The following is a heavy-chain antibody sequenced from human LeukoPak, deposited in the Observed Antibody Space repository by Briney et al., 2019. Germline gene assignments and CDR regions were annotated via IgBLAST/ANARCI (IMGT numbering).Heavy chain of an antibody. CDR1: GFTFSSYA. CDR2: ISGSGGST. V-gene: IGHV3-23*01. Sequence: GGSLRLSCAASGFTFSSYAMSWVRQAPGKGLEWVSAISGSGGSTYYADSVKGRFTISRDNSKNTLYLQMNSLRAEDTAVYYCAKDPSTGYSGSWPAEYFQHWGQGTLVTVSS. CDR3: AKDPSTGYSGSWPAEYFQH. D-gene: IGHD6-13*01. J-gene: IGHJ1*01.